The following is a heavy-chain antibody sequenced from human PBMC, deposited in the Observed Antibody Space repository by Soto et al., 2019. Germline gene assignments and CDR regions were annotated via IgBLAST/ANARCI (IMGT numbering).Heavy chain of an antibody. CDR2: IKQDGSEK. V-gene: IGHV3-7*03. CDR3: ARFRLQVGSDYAGMDV. CDR1: GFTFIGYS. J-gene: IGHJ6*02. Sequence: GGSLRLSGAVSGFTFIGYSRIWFPQAQGRGLEWVANIKQDGSEKYYVDSVKGRFTISRDNAKNSLYLQMNSLRAEDTAVYYCARFRLQVGSDYAGMDVWGQGTTVTVSS. D-gene: IGHD3-10*01.